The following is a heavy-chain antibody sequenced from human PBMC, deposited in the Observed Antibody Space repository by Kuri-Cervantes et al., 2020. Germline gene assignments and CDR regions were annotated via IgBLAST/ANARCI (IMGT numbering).Heavy chain of an antibody. Sequence: SETLSLTCTVSGGPISSSSYYWGWIRQPPGKGLEWIGTIYYSGNTYYNASLKSRLAMSQDTSKNQFSLKLSSVTAADTAVYYCAKEYSNGYGPYYFDFWGQGTLVTVSS. V-gene: IGHV4-39*01. J-gene: IGHJ4*02. CDR3: AKEYSNGYGPYYFDF. D-gene: IGHD4-11*01. CDR1: GGPISSSSYY. CDR2: IYYSGNT.